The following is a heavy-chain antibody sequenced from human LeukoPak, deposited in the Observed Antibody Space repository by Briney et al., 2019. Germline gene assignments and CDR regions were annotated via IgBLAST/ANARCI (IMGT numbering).Heavy chain of an antibody. V-gene: IGHV3-23*01. J-gene: IGHJ2*01. Sequence: GGSLRLSCEASGFTFGNFGMTWVRQAPGKGLQWVSGITGSSTLTYYAASVKGRFTVSRDNSQNTLHLQMNSLRADDTAVYYCARELVSSGTGYFDLWGRGTLVTVSS. D-gene: IGHD3-10*01. CDR2: ITGSSTLT. CDR3: ARELVSSGTGYFDL. CDR1: GFTFGNFG.